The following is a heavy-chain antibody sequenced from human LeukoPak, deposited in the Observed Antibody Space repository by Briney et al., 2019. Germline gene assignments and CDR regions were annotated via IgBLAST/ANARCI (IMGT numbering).Heavy chain of an antibody. CDR1: GGSFIGYY. CDR2: INHSRAT. J-gene: IGHJ4*02. V-gene: IGHV4-34*01. D-gene: IGHD3-10*01. Sequence: PSETLSLTCAVSGGSFIGYYWSWIRQPPGKGLEWMGEINHSRATNYNPSLKSRVTISVVTSKKEFSLKLKSVTAADTAIYYCARGYFDYYGSGSYYNLIDYWGQGILVTVSS. CDR3: ARGYFDYYGSGSYYNLIDY.